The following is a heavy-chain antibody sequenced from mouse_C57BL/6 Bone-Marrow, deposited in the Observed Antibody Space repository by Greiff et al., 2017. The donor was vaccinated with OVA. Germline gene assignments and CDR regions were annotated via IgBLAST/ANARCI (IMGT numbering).Heavy chain of an antibody. CDR1: GYTFTSYW. CDR2: IDPSDSYT. D-gene: IGHD2-2*01. CDR3: ARGWLPPAMDY. J-gene: IGHJ4*01. V-gene: IGHV1-69*01. Sequence: VQLQQPGAELVMPGASVKLSCKASGYTFTSYWMHWVKQRPGQGLEWIGEIDPSDSYTNYNQKFKGKSTLTVDKSSSTAYMQLSSLTSEDSAVYYCARGWLPPAMDYWGQGTSVTVSS.